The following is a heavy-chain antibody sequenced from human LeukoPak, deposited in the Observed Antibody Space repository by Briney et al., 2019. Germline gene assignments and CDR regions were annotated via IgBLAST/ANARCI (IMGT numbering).Heavy chain of an antibody. CDR3: ASRQAMVRGGQGY. CDR2: ISSSSSTI. CDR1: GFTFSSYS. V-gene: IGHV3-48*04. Sequence: PGGSLRLSCAASGFTFSSYSMNWVRQAPGKGLEWVSYISSSSSTIYYADSVKGRLTISRDNAKNSLYLQMNSLRAEDTAVYYCASRQAMVRGGQGYWGQGTLVTVSS. D-gene: IGHD3-10*01. J-gene: IGHJ4*02.